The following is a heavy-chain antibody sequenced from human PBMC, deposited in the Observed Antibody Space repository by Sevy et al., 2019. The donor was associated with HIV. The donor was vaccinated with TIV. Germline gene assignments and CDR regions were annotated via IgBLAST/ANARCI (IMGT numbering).Heavy chain of an antibody. J-gene: IGHJ4*02. CDR3: ARDGTRGSSWYLGRYY. CDR1: GFTFSSYA. Sequence: GGSLRLSCAASGFTFSSYAMHWVRQAPGKGLEWVAVISYDGSNKYYADSVKGRFTISIDNSKNTLYLQMNSLRADETAVYYCARDGTRGSSWYLGRYYWGQGTLVTVSS. CDR2: ISYDGSNK. V-gene: IGHV3-30-3*01. D-gene: IGHD6-13*01.